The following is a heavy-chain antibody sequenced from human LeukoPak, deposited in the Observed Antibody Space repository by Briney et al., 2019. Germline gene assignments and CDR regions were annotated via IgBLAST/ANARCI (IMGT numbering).Heavy chain of an antibody. CDR1: GFTFSSYG. CDR2: ISSSSSYI. Sequence: PGRSLRLSCAASGFTFSSYGMNWVRQAPGKGLEWVSSISSSSSYIYYADSVRGRFTISRDNAKNSLYLQMNSLRAEDTAVYYCGGERDGSNPPFADGGREPRVTVPS. J-gene: IGHJ4*02. CDR3: GGERDGSNPPFAD. D-gene: IGHD5-24*01. V-gene: IGHV3-21*01.